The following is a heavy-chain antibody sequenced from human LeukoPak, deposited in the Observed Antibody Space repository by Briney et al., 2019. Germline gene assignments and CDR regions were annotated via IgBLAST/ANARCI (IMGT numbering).Heavy chain of an antibody. V-gene: IGHV3-64D*06. Sequence: GGSLRLSCSASGFTFSSYAMHWVRQAPGKGLEYVSAISSNVGSTYYADSVKGRFTISRDNSKNTLYLQMSSLRAEDTAVYYCVLSWSSTSPDSDHYYGMDVWGKGNTVIVSS. CDR3: VLSWSSTSPDSDHYYGMDV. D-gene: IGHD2-2*01. CDR1: GFTFSSYA. CDR2: ISSNVGST. J-gene: IGHJ6*04.